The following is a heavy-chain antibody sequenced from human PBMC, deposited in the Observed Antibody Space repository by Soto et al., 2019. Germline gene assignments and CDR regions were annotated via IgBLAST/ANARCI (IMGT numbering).Heavy chain of an antibody. CDR1: GGTFSSYA. CDR2: IIPIFGTA. V-gene: IGHV1-69*13. D-gene: IGHD3-3*01. Sequence: SVKVSCKASGGTFSSYAISWVRQAPGQGLEWMGGIIPIFGTANYAQKFQGRVTITADESTSTAYMELSSLRSEDTAVYYCATRKHYDFFMDVWGQGTTVTVSS. CDR3: ATRKHYDFFMDV. J-gene: IGHJ6*02.